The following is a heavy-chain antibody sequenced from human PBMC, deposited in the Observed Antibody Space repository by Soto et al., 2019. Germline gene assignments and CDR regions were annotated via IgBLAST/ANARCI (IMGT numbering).Heavy chain of an antibody. CDR3: ARACSSNSCYDVFDY. D-gene: IGHD2-2*01. Sequence: QVQLQESGPGLLKPSETLSLTCTVSGGSISSYYWSWIRQPAGKGLEWIGRIYTSGSTNYNPSLKSRVTMSVDTSKNQFSLKLSSVTAADTAGYYCARACSSNSCYDVFDYWGQGTLVTVSS. J-gene: IGHJ4*02. CDR1: GGSISSYY. V-gene: IGHV4-4*07. CDR2: IYTSGST.